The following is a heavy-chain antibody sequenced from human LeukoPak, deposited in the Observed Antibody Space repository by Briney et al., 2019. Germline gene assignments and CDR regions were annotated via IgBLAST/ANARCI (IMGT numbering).Heavy chain of an antibody. Sequence: GGSLSLSCAASGFTVSSNYMSWVRQAPGKGLEWVSVINSGGITSYADSVKGRFTVSRDNSKNTLYLQMNSLRADDTAVYYCARLIYTYDSYFFDYWGQGTLVTVSS. CDR1: GFTVSSNY. J-gene: IGHJ4*02. CDR2: INSGGIT. V-gene: IGHV3-53*01. CDR3: ARLIYTYDSYFFDY. D-gene: IGHD5-18*01.